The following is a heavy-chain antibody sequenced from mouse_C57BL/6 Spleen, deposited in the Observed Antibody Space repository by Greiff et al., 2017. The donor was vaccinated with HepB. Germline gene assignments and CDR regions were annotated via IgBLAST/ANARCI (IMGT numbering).Heavy chain of an antibody. CDR3: ARYEGLYGGGYFDV. CDR2: IDPSDSYT. CDR1: GYTFTSYW. V-gene: IGHV1-69*01. D-gene: IGHD1-1*01. Sequence: VQLQQPGAELVMPGASVKLSCKASGYTFTSYWMHWVKQRPGQGLEWIGEIDPSDSYTNYNQKFKGKSTLTVDKSSSTAYMQLSSLTSEDSAVYDCARYEGLYGGGYFDVWGTGTTVTVSS. J-gene: IGHJ1*03.